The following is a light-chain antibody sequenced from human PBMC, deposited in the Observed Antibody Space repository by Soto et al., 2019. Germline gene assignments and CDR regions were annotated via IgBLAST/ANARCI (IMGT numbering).Light chain of an antibody. V-gene: IGKV3-20*01. J-gene: IGKJ1*01. CDR1: QSVSGSY. CDR3: QQYANSRT. Sequence: EIVLTQAPGTLSLSPGERAALSCRASQSVSGSYLAWYQHKPGQAPRLLIYDASSRATGIPDRFSGSGSGTDFTLTISRLEPADSAVYYCQQYANSRTFGQGTKVDI. CDR2: DAS.